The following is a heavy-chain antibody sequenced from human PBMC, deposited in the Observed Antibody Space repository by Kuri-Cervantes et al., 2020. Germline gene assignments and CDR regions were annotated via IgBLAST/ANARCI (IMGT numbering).Heavy chain of an antibody. J-gene: IGHJ4*02. D-gene: IGHD2/OR15-2a*01. Sequence: ASVKVSCNVSGYTLTELAMHWVRQAPGKGLEWMGGFDPEDGETIYAQKFQGRVTMTEDTSTDTAYMELSSLRSEDTAVYYCATDVRTKGAFDYWGQGTLVTVSS. V-gene: IGHV1-24*01. CDR3: ATDVRTKGAFDY. CDR2: FDPEDGET. CDR1: GYTLTELA.